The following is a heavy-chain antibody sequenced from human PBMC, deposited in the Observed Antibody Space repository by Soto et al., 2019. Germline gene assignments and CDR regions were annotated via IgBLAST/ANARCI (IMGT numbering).Heavy chain of an antibody. CDR1: GFTFSSYG. J-gene: IGHJ4*02. D-gene: IGHD6-6*01. CDR3: ARGVWLIAARPNKLLEY. Sequence: PGGSLRLSCAASGFTFSSYGMHWVRQAPGKGLEWVAVIWYDGSNKYYADSVKGRFTISRDNSKNTLYLQMNSLRAEDTAVYYCARGVWLIAARPNKLLEYWGQGTLVTVSS. V-gene: IGHV3-33*08. CDR2: IWYDGSNK.